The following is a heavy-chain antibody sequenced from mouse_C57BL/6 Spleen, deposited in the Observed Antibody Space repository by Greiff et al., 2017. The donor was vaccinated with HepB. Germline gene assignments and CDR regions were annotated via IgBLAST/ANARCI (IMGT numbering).Heavy chain of an antibody. J-gene: IGHJ2*01. CDR2: ISSGSSTI. CDR1: GFTFSDYG. D-gene: IGHD1-1*01. V-gene: IGHV5-17*01. Sequence: EVMLVESGGGLVKPGGSLKLSCAASGFTFSDYGMHWVRQAPGKGLEWVAYISSGSSTIYYADTVKGRLTISRDNAKHTLFLQMTSLRSEDTAMYYCARRYYGSSDYWGQGTTLTVSS. CDR3: ARRYYGSSDY.